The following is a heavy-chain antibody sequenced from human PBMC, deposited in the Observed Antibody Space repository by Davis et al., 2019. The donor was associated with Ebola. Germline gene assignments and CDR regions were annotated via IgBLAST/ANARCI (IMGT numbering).Heavy chain of an antibody. D-gene: IGHD6-6*01. Sequence: PGGSLRLSCGGSGFTFSNYGMNWVRQAPGKGLEWVSGISDSGGSTHYADSVKGRFTISRDNSKNTVYLQMNSLRAEDTAVYYCAKGGGTSSSDFRRTWGQGTLVTVSS. CDR1: GFTFSNYG. V-gene: IGHV3-23*01. J-gene: IGHJ5*02. CDR2: ISDSGGST. CDR3: AKGGGTSSSDFRRT.